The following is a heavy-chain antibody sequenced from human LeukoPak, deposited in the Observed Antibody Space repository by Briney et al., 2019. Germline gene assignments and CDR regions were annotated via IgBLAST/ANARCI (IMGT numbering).Heavy chain of an antibody. J-gene: IGHJ3*02. CDR3: ASSIAVAGNAFDI. Sequence: SETLSLTCTVSGGSISSYYWSWIRQPPGKGLEWIGYIYYSGSTNYNPSLKSRVTISVDTSKNQFSLKLSSVTAADTAVYYCASSIAVAGNAFDIWGQGTMVTVSS. CDR1: GGSISSYY. V-gene: IGHV4-59*01. D-gene: IGHD6-19*01. CDR2: IYYSGST.